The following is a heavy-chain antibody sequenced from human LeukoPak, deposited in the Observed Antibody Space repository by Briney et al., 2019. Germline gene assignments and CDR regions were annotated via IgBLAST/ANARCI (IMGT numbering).Heavy chain of an antibody. Sequence: PGGSLRLSCAASGFTFSSYWMHWVRQAPGKGPVWVSRIDSDGSSTIYADSVKGRFTVSRDNAKNTLNLQMNSLRAEDTALYYCARSGAPTPDYWGQGTLVIVSS. J-gene: IGHJ4*02. D-gene: IGHD2-15*01. CDR1: GFTFSSYW. CDR2: IDSDGSST. V-gene: IGHV3-74*01. CDR3: ARSGAPTPDY.